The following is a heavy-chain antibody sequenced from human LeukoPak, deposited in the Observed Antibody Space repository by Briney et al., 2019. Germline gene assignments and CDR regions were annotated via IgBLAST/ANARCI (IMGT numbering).Heavy chain of an antibody. Sequence: GGSLRLSCAASGFTFSSYAMHWVRQAPGKGLEWVAVISYDGSNKYYADSVKGRFTISRDNSKNTLYLQMNSLRAEDTAVYYCASAGIAAATAPYYFDYWGQGTLVTVSS. CDR1: GFTFSSYA. V-gene: IGHV3-30*04. CDR2: ISYDGSNK. D-gene: IGHD6-13*01. J-gene: IGHJ4*02. CDR3: ASAGIAAATAPYYFDY.